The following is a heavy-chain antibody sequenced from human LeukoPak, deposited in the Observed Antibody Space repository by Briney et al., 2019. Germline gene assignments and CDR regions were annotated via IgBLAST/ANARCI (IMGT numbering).Heavy chain of an antibody. CDR3: ARRTRDSGSYYRY. J-gene: IGHJ4*02. D-gene: IGHD1-26*01. Sequence: PSETLSLTCAVYGGSFSGYYWSWIRQPPRKGLEWIGEINHSGSTNYNPSLKSRVTISVDTSKNQFSLKLSSVTAADTAVYYCARRTRDSGSYYRYWGQGTLVTVSS. CDR2: INHSGST. CDR1: GGSFSGYY. V-gene: IGHV4-34*01.